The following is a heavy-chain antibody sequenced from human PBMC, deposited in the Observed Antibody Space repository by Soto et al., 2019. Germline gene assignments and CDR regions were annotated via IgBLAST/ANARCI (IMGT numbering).Heavy chain of an antibody. J-gene: IGHJ4*02. V-gene: IGHV3-23*01. Sequence: PCGSLRISCAASGFSFSTYTIAWVRQTPLQWLEWVSSISASGGSPSYADSVQGRFTVSRDNPKNTLYLQLNSLRVEDTAMYYCAKARCSTTNCYVPDYWGQGTLVTVSS. CDR1: GFSFSTYT. CDR3: AKARCSTTNCYVPDY. CDR2: ISASGGSP. D-gene: IGHD2-2*01.